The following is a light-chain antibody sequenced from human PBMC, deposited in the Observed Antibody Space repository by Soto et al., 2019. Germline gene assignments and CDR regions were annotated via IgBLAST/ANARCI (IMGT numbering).Light chain of an antibody. CDR1: QSVSSSY. Sequence: EIVLTQSPGTLSLSPGERATLSCMAIQSVSSSYLAWYQQKPGQAPRLLIYGASSRATGIPARFSGSGSGTEFTLTISSLQSEDFAVYYCQQYNNWPPWTFGPGTQVEIK. CDR2: GAS. CDR3: QQYNNWPPWT. V-gene: IGKV3-15*01. J-gene: IGKJ1*01.